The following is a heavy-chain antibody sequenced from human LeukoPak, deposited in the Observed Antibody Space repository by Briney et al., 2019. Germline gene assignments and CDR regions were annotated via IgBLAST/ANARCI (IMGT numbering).Heavy chain of an antibody. CDR1: GFTFSSYS. CDR2: ISSSSSTI. D-gene: IGHD1-26*01. V-gene: IGHV3-48*04. CDR3: ARWGLGPSFDS. J-gene: IGHJ4*02. Sequence: GSLRLSCAASGFTFSSYSMNWVRQAPGKGLEWVSYISSSSSTIYYADSVKGRFTISRDNAKNSLYLQMNSLRAEDTAVYYCARWGLGPSFDSWGQGTLVTVSS.